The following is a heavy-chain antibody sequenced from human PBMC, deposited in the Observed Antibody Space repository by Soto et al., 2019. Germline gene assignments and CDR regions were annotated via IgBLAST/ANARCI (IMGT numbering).Heavy chain of an antibody. Sequence: GGSLRLSCAASGFTFSSYGMHWVRQAPGKGLEWVAVISCNGSSTYYADSVKGRFTISRDNSKNTLYLQMNSLRAEDTAVYYCAKGEMVRGVKSPSYYYGMDVWGQGTTVTVSS. D-gene: IGHD3-10*01. J-gene: IGHJ6*02. V-gene: IGHV3-30*18. CDR3: AKGEMVRGVKSPSYYYGMDV. CDR1: GFTFSSYG. CDR2: ISCNGSST.